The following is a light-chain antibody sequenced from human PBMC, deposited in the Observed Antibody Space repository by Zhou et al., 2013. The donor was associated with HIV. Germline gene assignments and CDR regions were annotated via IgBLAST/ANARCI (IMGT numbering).Light chain of an antibody. Sequence: IQMTQSPYFLSASVGDRVTITCRASQGIRNSLAWYQQKPGTSPKLLIYDASTLHSGVPSRFSGSGSGTDFTLTISSLQAEDIATYFCQKYDSAPXTFGQGTKVEIK. CDR3: QKYDSAPXT. CDR2: DAS. CDR1: QGIRNS. J-gene: IGKJ1*01. V-gene: IGKV1-27*01.